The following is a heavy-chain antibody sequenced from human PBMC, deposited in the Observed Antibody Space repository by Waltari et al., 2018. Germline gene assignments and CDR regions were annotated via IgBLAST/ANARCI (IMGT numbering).Heavy chain of an antibody. CDR2: INPKSGET. J-gene: IGHJ4*02. D-gene: IGHD3-3*01. Sequence: QVQLVQSGAEVKKSGASVKVSCKASGYTFTDFFIHWVRQAPGQGLEWMGRINPKSGETSYAQRFQGRVTRAGDTSISTADMEVTGLRSDDTAIYYWARSGGGTTSFGVAEWGQGSLVTVSS. CDR3: ARSGGGTTSFGVAE. CDR1: GYTFTDFF. V-gene: IGHV1-2*06.